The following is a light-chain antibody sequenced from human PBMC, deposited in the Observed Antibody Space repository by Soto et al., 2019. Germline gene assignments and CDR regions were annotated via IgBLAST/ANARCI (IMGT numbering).Light chain of an antibody. V-gene: IGLV2-11*01. CDR2: DVT. J-gene: IGLJ1*01. Sequence: QSALTQPRPVSGSPGQSVTISCTGNSSDIGGYNFVSWYQQHPGKAPKLMIYDVTKRPSGVPDRFSGSKSGNTASLTISGLQAEDEADYYCCSYAGSYIPYVFGTGTKVTVL. CDR1: SSDIGGYNF. CDR3: CSYAGSYIPYV.